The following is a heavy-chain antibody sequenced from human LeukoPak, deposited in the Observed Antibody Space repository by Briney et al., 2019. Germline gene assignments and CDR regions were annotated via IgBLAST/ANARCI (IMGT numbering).Heavy chain of an antibody. D-gene: IGHD3-10*01. Sequence: SETLSLTCTVSGGSISSYYWSWIRQPAGKGLEWIGRIHTSGSTNYNPSLKSRVTISVDTSKNQFSLKLSSVTAADTAVYFCARVYYGRSYDYWYFDLWGRGTLVTVSS. CDR3: ARVYYGRSYDYWYFDL. CDR1: GGSISSYY. V-gene: IGHV4-4*07. J-gene: IGHJ2*01. CDR2: IHTSGST.